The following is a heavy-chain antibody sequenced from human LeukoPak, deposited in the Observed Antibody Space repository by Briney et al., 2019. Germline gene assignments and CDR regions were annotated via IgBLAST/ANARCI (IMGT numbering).Heavy chain of an antibody. D-gene: IGHD6-13*01. J-gene: IGHJ6*03. CDR2: IYYSGST. V-gene: IGHV4-38-2*02. CDR3: AREGSIAAAGTLFGFVRGYYYYYMDV. CDR1: GFTFRSYE. Sequence: PGGSLTLSCEDSGFTFRSYEMNWVRQAPGKGLEWIGSIYYSGSTYYNPSLKSRVTISVDTSKNQFSLKLSSVTAADTAVYYCAREGSIAAAGTLFGFVRGYYYYYMDVWGKGTTVTVSS.